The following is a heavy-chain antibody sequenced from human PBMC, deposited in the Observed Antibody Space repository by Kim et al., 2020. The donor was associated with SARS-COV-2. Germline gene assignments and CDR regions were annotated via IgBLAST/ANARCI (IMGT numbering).Heavy chain of an antibody. CDR2: INHSGST. D-gene: IGHD2-2*01. CDR3: ARALLIVVVPAASWWFDP. Sequence: SETLSLTCAVYGGSFSGYYWSWIRQPPGKGLEWIGEINHSGSTNYNPSLKSRVTISVDTSKNQFSLKLSSVTAADTAVYYCARALLIVVVPAASWWFDPWGQGTLVTVSS. V-gene: IGHV4-34*01. J-gene: IGHJ5*02. CDR1: GGSFSGYY.